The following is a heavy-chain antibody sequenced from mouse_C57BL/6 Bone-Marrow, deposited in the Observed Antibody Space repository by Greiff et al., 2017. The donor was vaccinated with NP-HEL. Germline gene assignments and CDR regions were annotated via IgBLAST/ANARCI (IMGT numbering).Heavy chain of an antibody. CDR2: IYPGDGDT. J-gene: IGHJ2*01. V-gene: IGHV1-82*01. D-gene: IGHD4-1*01. CDR1: GYAFSSSW. CDR3: AIVELGRDY. Sequence: QVQLQQSGPELVKPGASVKISCKASGYAFSSSWMNWVKQRPGKGLEWIGRIYPGDGDTNYNGKFKGKATLTADKSSSTAYMQLSSLTSEDSAVYFCAIVELGRDYWGQGTTLTVSS.